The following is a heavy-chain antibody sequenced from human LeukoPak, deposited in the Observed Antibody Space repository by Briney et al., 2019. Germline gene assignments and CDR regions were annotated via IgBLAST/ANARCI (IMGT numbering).Heavy chain of an antibody. CDR3: ASFSAAGAAAGGLGY. D-gene: IGHD6-13*01. CDR1: GGSLSGNY. Sequence: PSETLSLTCTVSGGSLSGNYWSWIRQPPGQGLEWIAYIHSSGYTNYNPSLMSRVTISVDTSKNQFSLKLSSVTAADTAVYYCASFSAAGAAAGGLGYWGQGTLVTVSS. V-gene: IGHV4-4*09. J-gene: IGHJ4*02. CDR2: IHSSGYT.